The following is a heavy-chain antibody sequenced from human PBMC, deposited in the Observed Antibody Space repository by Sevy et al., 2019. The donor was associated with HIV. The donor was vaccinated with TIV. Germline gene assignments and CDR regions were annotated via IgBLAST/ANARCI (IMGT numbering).Heavy chain of an antibody. CDR1: RFTFSSYG. J-gene: IGHJ4*02. Sequence: QLGGSLRLSCAASRFTFSSYGMHWVRQAPGKGLEWVAVISYDGSNKYYADSVKGRFTISRDNSKNTLYLQMNSLRAEDTAVYYCAKDRYSSGWYELDYWGQGTLVTVSS. D-gene: IGHD6-19*01. CDR2: ISYDGSNK. CDR3: AKDRYSSGWYELDY. V-gene: IGHV3-30*18.